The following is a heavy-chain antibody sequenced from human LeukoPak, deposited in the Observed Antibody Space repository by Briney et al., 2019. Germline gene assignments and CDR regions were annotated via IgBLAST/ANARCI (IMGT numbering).Heavy chain of an antibody. CDR3: AKGGWGDY. D-gene: IGHD3-16*01. V-gene: IGHV3-23*01. Sequence: PGGSLRLSCAASGFTFSTYAMSWVRQAPGKGLEWVSFLGAGGDSTYYAGSVKGRFTISRDNYENTLYLQMNSLRAEDTAVYYCAKGGWGDYWGQGTLVTVSS. CDR2: LGAGGDST. CDR1: GFTFSTYA. J-gene: IGHJ4*02.